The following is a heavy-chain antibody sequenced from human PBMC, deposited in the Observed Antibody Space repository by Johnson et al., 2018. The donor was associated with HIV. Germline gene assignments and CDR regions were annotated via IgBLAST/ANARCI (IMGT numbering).Heavy chain of an antibody. Sequence: QVQLVESGGGVVQPGRSLRLSCAASGFTFSSYGMHWVRQAPGKGLEWVVVISYDGSNKYYADSVKGRFTISRDNSKNTLYLQMNSLRAEETAVYYCAKAMGGWLLAHAFDIGGQGTMVTISS. V-gene: IGHV3-30*18. CDR2: ISYDGSNK. D-gene: IGHD3-22*01. CDR3: AKAMGGWLLAHAFDI. J-gene: IGHJ3*02. CDR1: GFTFSSYG.